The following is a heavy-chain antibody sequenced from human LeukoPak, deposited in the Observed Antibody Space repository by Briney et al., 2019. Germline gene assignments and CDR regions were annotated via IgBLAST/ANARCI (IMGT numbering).Heavy chain of an antibody. J-gene: IGHJ4*02. CDR2: MHYSGTT. Sequence: SETLSLTCNVSGGSISNSPYYWGWIRQPPGKGLEWIGSMHYSGTTYHNPSLRSRVTISVDTSKNQFSLRLISVTAADTAVYYCARNDRGRPADYWGQGTLVTVSS. CDR1: GGSISNSPYY. CDR3: ARNDRGRPADY. D-gene: IGHD1-26*01. V-gene: IGHV4-39*01.